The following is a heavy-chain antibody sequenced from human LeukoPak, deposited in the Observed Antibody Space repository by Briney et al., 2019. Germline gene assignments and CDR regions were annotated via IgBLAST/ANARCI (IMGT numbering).Heavy chain of an antibody. CDR3: ARRGSGWYVDY. D-gene: IGHD6-19*01. CDR2: INPNSSGT. J-gene: IGHJ4*02. Sequence: ASVKVSCKSSGYTFSGYYMHWVRQAPGQGLEWMGWINPNSSGTKYAQKFQGRVTMTRDTSISTAYMELSRLRSDDTAVYYCARRGSGWYVDYWGQGTLVTVSS. CDR1: GYTFSGYY. V-gene: IGHV1-2*02.